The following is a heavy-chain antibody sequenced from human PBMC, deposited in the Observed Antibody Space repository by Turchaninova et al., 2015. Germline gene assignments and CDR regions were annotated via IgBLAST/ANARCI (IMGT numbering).Heavy chain of an antibody. CDR3: ARVKDFWSGVPFDY. CDR1: RGSISSYY. Sequence: QVQLQESGPGLVKPSETLALTCTFARGSISSYYWSWIRQPPGKGLEWIGYIYYSGSTNYNPSLKSRVTISVDTSKNQFSLKLSSVTAADTAVYYCARVKDFWSGVPFDYWGQGTLVTVSS. J-gene: IGHJ4*02. CDR2: IYYSGST. V-gene: IGHV4-59*01. D-gene: IGHD3-3*01.